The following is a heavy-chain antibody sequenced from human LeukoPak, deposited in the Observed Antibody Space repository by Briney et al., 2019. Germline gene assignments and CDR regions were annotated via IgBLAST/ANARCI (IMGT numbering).Heavy chain of an antibody. CDR3: XXXXXXXXXTPTYYYYYYMDV. Sequence: SETLSLTCAVYGGSFSGFYWSWIRQPPGKGLEWIGEINHSGSTNYNPSLKSRVTISVDTSKNQFSLKLSSVTAADTAAYYCXXXXXXXXXTPTYYYYYYMDVWGKGTTVTVSS. CDR2: INHSGST. CDR1: GGSFSGFY. J-gene: IGHJ6*03. V-gene: IGHV4-34*01.